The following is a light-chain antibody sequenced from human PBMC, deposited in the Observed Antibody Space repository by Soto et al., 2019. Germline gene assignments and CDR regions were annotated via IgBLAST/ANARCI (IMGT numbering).Light chain of an antibody. Sequence: EIVMTHYPATLSVYPGERATLSCRASQSVSSYLAWYQQKPGQAPRLLIYDASNRATGIPARFSGSGSGTDFTLTISSLEPEDFAVYYCQQRSNWPPAFGGGTKVDIK. V-gene: IGKV3-11*01. CDR1: QSVSSY. J-gene: IGKJ4*01. CDR3: QQRSNWPPA. CDR2: DAS.